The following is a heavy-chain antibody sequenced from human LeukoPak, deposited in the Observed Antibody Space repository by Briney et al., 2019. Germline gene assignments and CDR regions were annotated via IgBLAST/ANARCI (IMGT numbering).Heavy chain of an antibody. CDR3: ARGTHRWVTDY. J-gene: IGHJ4*02. D-gene: IGHD5-18*01. CDR2: INHSGST. V-gene: IGHV4-34*01. CDR1: GGSFSGYY. Sequence: PSETLSLTCAVYGGSFSGYYWSWIRQPPGKGLEWIGEINHSGSTNYNPSLKSRVTISVDTSKNQFSLKLSSVTAADTAVYYCARGTHRWVTDYWGQGTLVTVSA.